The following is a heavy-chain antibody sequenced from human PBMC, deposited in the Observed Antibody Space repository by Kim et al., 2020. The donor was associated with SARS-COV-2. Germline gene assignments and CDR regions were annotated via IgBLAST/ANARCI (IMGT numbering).Heavy chain of an antibody. Sequence: GGSLRLSCAASGFTFNSYAMTWVRQAPGKGLEWVSGISDSGGSTYYADSVKGRFTISRDNSKNTLYLQMSSLRAEDTAVYYCAKGRLGAPGGGQNFDYWG. V-gene: IGHV3-23*01. J-gene: IGHJ4*01. CDR1: GFTFNSYA. CDR2: ISDSGGST. D-gene: IGHD1-26*01. CDR3: AKGRLGAPGGGQNFDY.